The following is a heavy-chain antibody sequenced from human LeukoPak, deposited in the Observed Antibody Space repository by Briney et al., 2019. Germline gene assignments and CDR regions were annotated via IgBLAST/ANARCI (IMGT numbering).Heavy chain of an antibody. V-gene: IGHV4-59*01. Sequence: PSETLSLTCTVSGGSISSYYWSWIRQPPGKGLEWIGYIYYSGSTNYNPSLKSRVTISVDTSKNQFSLKLSSVTAADTAVYYCARELAALAGMDVWGQGTTVTVSS. CDR1: GGSISSYY. J-gene: IGHJ6*02. CDR2: IYYSGST. CDR3: ARELAALAGMDV. D-gene: IGHD6-6*01.